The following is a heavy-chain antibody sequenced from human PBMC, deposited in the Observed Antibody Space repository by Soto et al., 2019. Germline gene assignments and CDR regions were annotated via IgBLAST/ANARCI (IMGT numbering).Heavy chain of an antibody. CDR2: INPNSGGT. J-gene: IGHJ4*02. CDR1: GYTFTGYY. Sequence: GASVKASCKASGYTFTGYYMNWVRQAPGQGLEWMGWINPNSGGTNYAQKFQGWVTMTRDTSISTAYMELSRLRSDDTAVYDCARGVAATRLFDYWGQGTLVTVSS. D-gene: IGHD2-15*01. CDR3: ARGVAATRLFDY. V-gene: IGHV1-2*04.